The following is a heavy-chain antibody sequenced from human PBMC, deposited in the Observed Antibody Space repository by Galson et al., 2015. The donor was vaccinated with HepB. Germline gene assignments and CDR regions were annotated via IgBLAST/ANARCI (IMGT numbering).Heavy chain of an antibody. CDR2: ISAYNGNT. CDR1: GYTFTSYG. J-gene: IGHJ4*02. Sequence: SVKVSCKASGYTFTSYGISWVRQAPGQGLEWMGWISAYNGNTNYAQKLQGRVTMTTDTSTSTTYMELRSLRSDDTAVYYCARDLRLVVAWGPLYYFDYWGQGALVIVSS. V-gene: IGHV1-18*01. CDR3: ARDLRLVVAWGPLYYFDY. D-gene: IGHD3-22*01.